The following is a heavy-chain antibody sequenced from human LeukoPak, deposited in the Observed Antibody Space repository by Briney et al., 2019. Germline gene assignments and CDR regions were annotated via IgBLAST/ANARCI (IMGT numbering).Heavy chain of an antibody. D-gene: IGHD1-14*01. CDR1: GFTFTKYW. CDR3: AREVWGPEY. J-gene: IGHJ4*02. Sequence: GDSLRLSCAASGFTFTKYWMTWVRQAPGKGLEWVGNIKQDGSDKNYMDSVKGRFTISRDDTKNSVYLQMSSLKAEDTAVYYCAREVWGPEYWGQGTLVTVSS. V-gene: IGHV3-7*01. CDR2: IKQDGSDK.